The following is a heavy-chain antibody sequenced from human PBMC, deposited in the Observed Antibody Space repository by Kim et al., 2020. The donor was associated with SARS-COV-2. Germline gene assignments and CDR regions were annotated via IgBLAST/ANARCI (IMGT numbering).Heavy chain of an antibody. V-gene: IGHV1-18*01. CDR1: GYTFTSYG. CDR3: ARGPRTLVYSSGWYSY. CDR2: ISAYNGNT. J-gene: IGHJ4*02. Sequence: ASVKVSCKASGYTFTSYGISWVRQAHGQGLEWMGWISAYNGNTNYAQKLQGRVTMTTDTSTSTAYMELRSLRSDDTAVYYCARGPRTLVYSSGWYSYWGQGTLVTVSS. D-gene: IGHD6-19*01.